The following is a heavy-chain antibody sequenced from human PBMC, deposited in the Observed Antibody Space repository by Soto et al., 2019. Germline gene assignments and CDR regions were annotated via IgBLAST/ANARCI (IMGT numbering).Heavy chain of an antibody. Sequence: GGSLRLSCAASGFTFSSYAMHWVRQAPGKGLEWVAVISYDGSNKYYADSVKGRFTISRDNSKNTLYLQMNSLRAEDTAVYYCARDRLYCSSTSCYDYYYYGMDVWGQGTTVTVSS. D-gene: IGHD2-2*01. CDR3: ARDRLYCSSTSCYDYYYYGMDV. CDR2: ISYDGSNK. CDR1: GFTFSSYA. V-gene: IGHV3-30-3*01. J-gene: IGHJ6*02.